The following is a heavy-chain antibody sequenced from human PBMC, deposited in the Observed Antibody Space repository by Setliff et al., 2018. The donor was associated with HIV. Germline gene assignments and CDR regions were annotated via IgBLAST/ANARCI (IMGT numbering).Heavy chain of an antibody. D-gene: IGHD1-26*01. CDR3: TRWIVGSSNIFAFDI. V-gene: IGHV1-8*01. CDR1: GYTLTDFD. CDR2: INPKSGNT. J-gene: IGHJ3*02. Sequence: ASVKVSCKASGYTLTDFDIYWMRQASGQGLEWLGWINPKSGNTAYAQSFQGRVTLTTNTAISTVGMELSSLSSEDTAVYYCTRWIVGSSNIFAFDIWGQGTLVTVSS.